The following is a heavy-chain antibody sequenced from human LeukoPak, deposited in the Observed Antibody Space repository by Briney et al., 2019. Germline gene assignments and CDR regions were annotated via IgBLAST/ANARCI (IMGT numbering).Heavy chain of an antibody. CDR1: GYTFTSYY. CDR3: ARPDTYYYDSSGYYWDAFDI. CDR2: INPSGGST. V-gene: IGHV1-46*01. J-gene: IGHJ3*02. Sequence: ASVKVSCKASGYTFTSYYMHWVRQAPGQGLEWMGIINPSGGSTSYAQKFQGRVTMTRDTSTSTVYMELSSLRSEDTAVYYCARPDTYYYDSSGYYWDAFDIWGQGTMVTV. D-gene: IGHD3-22*01.